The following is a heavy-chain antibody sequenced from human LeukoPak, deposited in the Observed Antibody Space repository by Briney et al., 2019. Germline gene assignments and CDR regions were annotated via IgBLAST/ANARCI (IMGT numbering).Heavy chain of an antibody. CDR1: GYIFTGYY. V-gene: IGHV1-2*02. J-gene: IGHJ4*02. D-gene: IGHD1-1*01. CDR2: INPNSGGT. Sequence: ASVKVSCKASGYIFTGYYMYWVRQAPGQGLERMGWINPNSGGTNYAQNFQGTVTMTRDTSTSTAYMELSSLRSDDTAVYYCARRLGTGTTLGYWGQGTLVTVSS. CDR3: ARRLGTGTTLGY.